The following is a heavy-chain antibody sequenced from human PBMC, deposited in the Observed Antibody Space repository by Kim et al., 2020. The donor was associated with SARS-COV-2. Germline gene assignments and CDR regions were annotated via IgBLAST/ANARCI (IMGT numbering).Heavy chain of an antibody. CDR3: AGESVTMIVVVITPYYYYGMDV. J-gene: IGHJ6*02. V-gene: IGHV4-39*07. CDR1: GGSISSSSYY. CDR2: IYYSGST. Sequence: SETLSLTCTVSGGSISSSSYYWGWIRQPPGKGLEWIGSIYYSGSTYYNPSLKSRVTILVDTSKNQFSLKLSSVTAADTAVYYCAGESVTMIVVVITPYYYYGMDVWGQGTAVTVSS. D-gene: IGHD3-22*01.